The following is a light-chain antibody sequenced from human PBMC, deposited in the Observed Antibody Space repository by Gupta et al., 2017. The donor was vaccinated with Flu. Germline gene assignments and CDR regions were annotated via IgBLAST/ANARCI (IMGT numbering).Light chain of an antibody. CDR2: RIS. CDR1: QSLKHSNGITY. CDR3: MQTTQFPTT. J-gene: IGKJ2*01. V-gene: IGKV2-24*01. Sequence: VTLGQPASISCRSSQSLKHSNGITYLSWLHQRPGQPPRLLIYRISSRFSGVPDRFSGSGAGTDFTLKISRVEAEDVGVFYCMQTTQFPTTFGQGTRLEIE.